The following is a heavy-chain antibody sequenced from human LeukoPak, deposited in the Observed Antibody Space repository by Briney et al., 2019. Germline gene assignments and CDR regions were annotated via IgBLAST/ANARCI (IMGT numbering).Heavy chain of an antibody. Sequence: ASVEVSCKVSGYTLTDLSMHWVRQAPGKGLEWMGGFDPEDGERIFAEKFQGRVIMTEDTSTDTAYMELRSLSSEDTAVYYCSTLLSTNYLDHWGQGTLVTVAS. CDR2: FDPEDGER. V-gene: IGHV1-24*01. D-gene: IGHD2/OR15-2a*01. CDR3: STLLSTNYLDH. CDR1: GYTLTDLS. J-gene: IGHJ4*02.